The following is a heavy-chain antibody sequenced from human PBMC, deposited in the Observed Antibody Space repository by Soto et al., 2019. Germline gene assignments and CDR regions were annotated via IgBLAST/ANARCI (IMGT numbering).Heavy chain of an antibody. CDR2: IYYSGST. Sequence: SETLSLTCTVSGGSISSYYWSWIRQPPGKGLEWIGYIYYSGSTNYNPSLKSRVTISVDTSKNQFSLKLSSVTAADTAVYYGARDRGATGGFDYWGQGTLVTVSS. V-gene: IGHV4-59*01. CDR1: GGSISSYY. J-gene: IGHJ4*02. D-gene: IGHD3-10*01. CDR3: ARDRGATGGFDY.